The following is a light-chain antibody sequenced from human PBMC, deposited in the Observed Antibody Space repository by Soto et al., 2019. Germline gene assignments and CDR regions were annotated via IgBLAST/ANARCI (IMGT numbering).Light chain of an antibody. J-gene: IGKJ5*01. CDR1: QSVSSSY. CDR3: QQRSNWPPIT. V-gene: IGKV3D-20*02. CDR2: GAS. Sequence: EIVLTQSPGTLSLSPGERATLSCRASQSVSSSYLAWYQQKPGQAPRLLIYGASSRATGIPDRFIGSGSGTDFTLTISRLEPEDAAVYYCQQRSNWPPITFGQGTRLEIK.